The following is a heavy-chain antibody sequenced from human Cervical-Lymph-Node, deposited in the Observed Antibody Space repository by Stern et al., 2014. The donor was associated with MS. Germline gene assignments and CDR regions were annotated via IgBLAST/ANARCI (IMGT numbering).Heavy chain of an antibody. Sequence: VQLVHSGAEVKKPGSSVKVSCKASGGTFSSYAISWVRQAPGQGLEWLGGVIPIFGTANYAQKFQGRVTITADESTSTAYMELSSLRSEDTAVYYCARPYGSGVLPNYYYGMDVWGQGTTVTVSS. CDR3: ARPYGSGVLPNYYYGMDV. D-gene: IGHD3-10*01. J-gene: IGHJ6*02. V-gene: IGHV1-69*01. CDR1: GGTFSSYA. CDR2: VIPIFGTA.